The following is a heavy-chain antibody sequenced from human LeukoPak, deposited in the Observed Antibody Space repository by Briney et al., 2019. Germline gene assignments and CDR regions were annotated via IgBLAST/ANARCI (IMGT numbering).Heavy chain of an antibody. D-gene: IGHD3-3*01. CDR1: GYTFTSYY. J-gene: IGHJ4*02. Sequence: ASVKVSCKASGYTFTSYYMHWVRQAPGQGLEWMGWISAYNGNTNYAQKLQGRVTMTTDTSTSTAYMELRSLRSDDTAVYYCARPYYDFWSGYSPFDYWGQGTLVTVSS. CDR3: ARPYYDFWSGYSPFDY. V-gene: IGHV1-18*04. CDR2: ISAYNGNT.